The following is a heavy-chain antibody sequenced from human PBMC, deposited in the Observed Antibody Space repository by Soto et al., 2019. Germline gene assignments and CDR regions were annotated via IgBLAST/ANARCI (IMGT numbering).Heavy chain of an antibody. V-gene: IGHV4-31*03. Sequence: SETLSLTCTVSGGSISSGGYYWSWIRQHPGKGLEWIGYIYYSGSTYYNPSLKSRVTISVDTSKNQFSLKLSSVTAADTAVYYCASSSPIGDYDFWSGYFGPFDPWGQGTLVTVS. CDR2: IYYSGST. CDR1: GGSISSGGYY. J-gene: IGHJ5*02. CDR3: ASSSPIGDYDFWSGYFGPFDP. D-gene: IGHD3-3*01.